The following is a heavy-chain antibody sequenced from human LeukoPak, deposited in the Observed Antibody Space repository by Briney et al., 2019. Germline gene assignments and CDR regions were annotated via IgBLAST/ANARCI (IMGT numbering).Heavy chain of an antibody. CDR3: AREGYYYDSSGYYDYFDY. J-gene: IGHJ4*02. Sequence: GGSLRLSCAASGFTFSSYSMNWVRQAPGKGLEWVSYISSSSSTIYYADSVKGRFTISRDNAKNSLYLQMNSLRAEDTAVYYCAREGYYYDSSGYYDYFDYWGQGTLVTVSS. D-gene: IGHD3-22*01. CDR2: ISSSSSTI. V-gene: IGHV3-48*01. CDR1: GFTFSSYS.